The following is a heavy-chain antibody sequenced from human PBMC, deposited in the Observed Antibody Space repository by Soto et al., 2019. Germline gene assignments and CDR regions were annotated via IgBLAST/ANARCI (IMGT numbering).Heavy chain of an antibody. CDR1: GFNFSDYY. Sequence: QVQLVESGGGLVKPGGSLRLSCAASGFNFSDYYMGWIRQAPGKGLEWVSYISSSGYPIYYADSVKGRFTISRDNAKNSVYLQMNSLRAEDTAVYYCARDNRSFWNGYYSRYDYYGMDVWGQGTTVTVYS. V-gene: IGHV3-11*01. J-gene: IGHJ6*02. D-gene: IGHD3-3*01. CDR3: ARDNRSFWNGYYSRYDYYGMDV. CDR2: ISSSGYPI.